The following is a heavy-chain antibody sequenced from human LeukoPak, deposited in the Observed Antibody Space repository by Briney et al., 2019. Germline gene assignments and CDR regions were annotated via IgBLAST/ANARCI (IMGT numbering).Heavy chain of an antibody. Sequence: GGSLRLSCAASGFTFSNAWMSWVRQAPGKGLEWVGRIKSKTDGGTTDYAAPVKGRFTISRDDSKNTLYPQMNSLKTEDTAVYYCTTVLTNDYYYMDVWGKGTTVTVSS. D-gene: IGHD2-21*02. V-gene: IGHV3-15*01. CDR2: IKSKTDGGTT. CDR1: GFTFSNAW. CDR3: TTVLTNDYYYMDV. J-gene: IGHJ6*03.